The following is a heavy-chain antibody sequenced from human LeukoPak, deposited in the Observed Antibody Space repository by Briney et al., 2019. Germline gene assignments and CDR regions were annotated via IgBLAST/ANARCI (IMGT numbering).Heavy chain of an antibody. Sequence: PSETLSLTCTVSGGSISSSSYYWSWIRQPPGKGLEWIGYIYYSGSTNYNPSLKSRVTISVDTSKNQFSLKLSSVTAADTAVYYCARSIVVGKHRWFDPWGQGTLVTVSS. CDR2: IYYSGST. CDR3: ARSIVVGKHRWFDP. CDR1: GGSISSSSYY. J-gene: IGHJ5*02. D-gene: IGHD2-15*01. V-gene: IGHV4-61*01.